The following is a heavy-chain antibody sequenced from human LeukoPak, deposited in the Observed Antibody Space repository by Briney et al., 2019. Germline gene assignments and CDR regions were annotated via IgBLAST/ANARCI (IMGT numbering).Heavy chain of an antibody. CDR2: ISYDGSNK. D-gene: IGHD5-12*01. V-gene: IGHV3-30*07. CDR3: VRDGGVSGYDLLDY. CDR1: GFTFSSYA. J-gene: IGHJ4*02. Sequence: GGSLRLSCAASGFTFSSYAMHWVRRAPGKGLEWVAVISYDGSNKYYADSVKGRFTISRDNAKNSLSLQMDSLRAEDTAVYYCVRDGGVSGYDLLDYWGQGTLVTVSS.